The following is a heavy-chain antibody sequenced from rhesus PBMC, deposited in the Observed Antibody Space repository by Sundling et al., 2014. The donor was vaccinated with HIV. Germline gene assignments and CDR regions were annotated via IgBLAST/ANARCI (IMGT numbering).Heavy chain of an antibody. CDR2: INTGGGST. D-gene: IGHD2-15*01. CDR1: GFTFSSYY. CDR3: AKGQYCSSTYCSSGNYYGLDS. V-gene: IGHV3-8*01. Sequence: EVQLVESGGGLAKPGGSLRLSCAASGFTFSSYYMYWVRQAPGKGLEWVSGINTGGGSTWYTDSVKGRFTISKENAKNTLYLQMDSLRAEDTAVYYCAKGQYCSSTYCSSGNYYGLDSWGQGVVVTVSS. J-gene: IGHJ6*01.